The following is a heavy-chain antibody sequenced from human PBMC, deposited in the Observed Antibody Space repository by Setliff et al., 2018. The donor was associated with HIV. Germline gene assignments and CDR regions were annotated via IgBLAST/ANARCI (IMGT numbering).Heavy chain of an antibody. V-gene: IGHV4-59*11. CDR3: ARVVCSGGSCYWVDP. CDR2: IYYSGST. Sequence: SETLSLTCTVSGGSISSHYWSWIRRPPGKGLEWIGSIYYSGSTNYNPSLKSRVTISVDTSKNQFSLKLSSVTAADTAVYYCARVVCSGGSCYWVDPWGQGTLVTVSS. D-gene: IGHD2-15*01. CDR1: GGSISSHY. J-gene: IGHJ5*02.